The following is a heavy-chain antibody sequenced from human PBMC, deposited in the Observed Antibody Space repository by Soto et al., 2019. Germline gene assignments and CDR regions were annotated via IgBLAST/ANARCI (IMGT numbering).Heavy chain of an antibody. D-gene: IGHD6-19*01. Sequence: PSETLSLTCAVSGGSISSSNWWSWVRQPPGKGLEWIGEIYHSGSTNYNPSLKSRVTISVDKSKNQFSLKLSSVTAADTAVYYCARDGIAVAGSFDYWGQGTLVTVS. CDR3: ARDGIAVAGSFDY. V-gene: IGHV4-4*02. CDR2: IYHSGST. J-gene: IGHJ4*02. CDR1: GGSISSSNW.